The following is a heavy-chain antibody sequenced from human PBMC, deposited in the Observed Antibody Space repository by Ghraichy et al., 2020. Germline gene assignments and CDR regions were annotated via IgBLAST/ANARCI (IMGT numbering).Heavy chain of an antibody. D-gene: IGHD1-26*01. J-gene: IGHJ4*02. CDR1: GFIFSNYA. Sequence: GGSLRLSCAASGFIFSNYAMQWVRQAPGKGLEWVAGISYDGRSVKYNAESVKGRFTISRDNSKNTLYLQMNSLRAEDTAIYYCARDSPGGTSAPYWGQGTLVTVSS. CDR2: ISYDGRSVK. CDR3: ARDSPGGTSAPY. V-gene: IGHV3-30*04.